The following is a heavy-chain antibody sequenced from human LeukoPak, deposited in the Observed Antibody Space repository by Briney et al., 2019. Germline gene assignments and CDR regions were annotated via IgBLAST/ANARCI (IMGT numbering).Heavy chain of an antibody. D-gene: IGHD4/OR15-4a*01. CDR1: GFTFDEYG. J-gene: IGHJ3*02. Sequence: GGSLRLSCAASGFTFDEYGMSLVRQAPGKGLEWVSGIYWYGCSRGYADSLRGRFTISRDNANNSLYLQMNSLRAEDTALYHFSRERDVDYGNDGFDIWGERTTLTVSS. V-gene: IGHV3-20*01. CDR3: SRERDVDYGNDGFDI. CDR2: IYWYGCSR.